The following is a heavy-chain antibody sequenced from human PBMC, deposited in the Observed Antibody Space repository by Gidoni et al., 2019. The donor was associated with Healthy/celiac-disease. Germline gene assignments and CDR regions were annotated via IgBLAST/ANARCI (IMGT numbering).Heavy chain of an antibody. CDR2: ISYDGSNK. V-gene: IGHV3-30*04. Sequence: QVQLVESGGGVVQPGRSLRLSFAASGFTFSSYAMHWVRQAPGKGLEWVAVISYDGSNKYYADSVKGRFTISRDNSKNTLYLQMNSLRAEDTAVYYCAREHVAAIYYYYGMDVWGQGTTVTVSS. J-gene: IGHJ6*02. CDR1: GFTFSSYA. CDR3: AREHVAAIYYYYGMDV. D-gene: IGHD2-15*01.